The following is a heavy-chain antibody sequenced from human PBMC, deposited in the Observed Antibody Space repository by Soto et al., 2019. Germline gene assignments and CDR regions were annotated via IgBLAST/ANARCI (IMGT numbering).Heavy chain of an antibody. CDR2: MNSDGSTT. CDR1: GLTFGNYW. Sequence: ALRISYSGSGLTFGNYWMHWVRQAPGKGLEWVSRMNSDGSTTNYADSVKGRFTVSRDNAKNTLYLQMNSLRAEDTAVNYCATAEVDYWGPGTPVTV. J-gene: IGHJ4*02. V-gene: IGHV3-74*01. CDR3: ATAEVDY.